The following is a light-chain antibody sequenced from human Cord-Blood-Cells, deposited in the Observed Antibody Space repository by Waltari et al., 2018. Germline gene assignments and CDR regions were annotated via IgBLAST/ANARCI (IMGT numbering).Light chain of an antibody. CDR3: QSYDSSLSGYV. Sequence: QSVLTQPPSVSGAPGQRVTISCTGSSSNLGAGYDVHRYQQLPGPAPKLLIYGNSNRPSGVPDRFSGSKSGTSASLAITGLQAEDEADYYCQSYDSSLSGYVFGTGTKVTVL. V-gene: IGLV1-40*01. CDR1: SSNLGAGYD. CDR2: GNS. J-gene: IGLJ1*01.